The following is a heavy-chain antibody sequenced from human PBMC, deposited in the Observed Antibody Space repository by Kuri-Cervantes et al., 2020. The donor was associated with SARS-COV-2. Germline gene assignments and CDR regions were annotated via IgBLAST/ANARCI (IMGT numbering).Heavy chain of an antibody. CDR1: GGSISSSSYY. CDR3: ARDRSSSGYSDY. D-gene: IGHD3-22*01. Sequence: SETLCLTCTVSGGSISSSSYYWGWIRQPPGKGLEWIGSIYYSGSTNYNPSLKSRVTISVDTSKNQFSLKLSSVTAADTAVYYCARDRSSSGYSDYWGQGTVVTVSS. V-gene: IGHV4-39*07. J-gene: IGHJ4*02. CDR2: IYYSGST.